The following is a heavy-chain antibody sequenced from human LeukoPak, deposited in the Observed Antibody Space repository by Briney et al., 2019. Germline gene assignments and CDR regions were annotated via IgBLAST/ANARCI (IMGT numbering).Heavy chain of an antibody. CDR3: AREGATMISDFDY. CDR1: GGSISSYY. Sequence: SETLSLTCTVSGGSISSYYWSWIRQPPGKGLEWLGYIYYTGRTNYIPSVKSRATISVDLSKNQFSLKLSSVTAADTAVYYCAREGATMISDFDYWGQGTLVTVSS. CDR2: IYYTGRT. V-gene: IGHV4-59*12. J-gene: IGHJ4*02. D-gene: IGHD3-22*01.